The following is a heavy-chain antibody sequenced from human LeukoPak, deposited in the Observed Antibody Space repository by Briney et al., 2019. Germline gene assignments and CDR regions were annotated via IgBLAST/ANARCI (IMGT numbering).Heavy chain of an antibody. J-gene: IGHJ6*03. CDR2: IFYTGTT. CDR3: ARETSQKGAHYMDV. V-gene: IGHV4-39*07. Sequence: SETLSLTCTVSGGSISISGYYWAWIRQPPGKGPEWIGSIFYTGTTYYNPSLKSRVTISVDTSKNQFSLKLSSVTAADTAVYYCARETSQKGAHYMDVWGKGTTVTISS. D-gene: IGHD3-16*01. CDR1: GGSISISGYY.